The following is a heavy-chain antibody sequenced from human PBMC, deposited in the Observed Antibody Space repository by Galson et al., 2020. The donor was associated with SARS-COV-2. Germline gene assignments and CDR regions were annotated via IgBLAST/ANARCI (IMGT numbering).Heavy chain of an antibody. Sequence: TGGSLRLSCAASGFTFSPYTMNWVRQAPGKGLEWVSVIYSGGSTYYADSVKGRFTISRDNSENTLYLQRNSLRAEDTAVYYCARELWFGESTYGMDVWGQGTTVTVSS. CDR2: IYSGGST. CDR3: ARELWFGESTYGMDV. J-gene: IGHJ6*02. D-gene: IGHD3-10*01. CDR1: GFTFSPYT. V-gene: IGHV3-66*01.